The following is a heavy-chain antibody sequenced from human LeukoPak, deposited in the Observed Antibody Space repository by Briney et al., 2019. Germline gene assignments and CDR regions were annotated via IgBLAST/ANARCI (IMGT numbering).Heavy chain of an antibody. CDR3: ARRESANYYFDY. Sequence: GESLKISCSGSGNSIKNYGIARVRQMPGKGLEWMGIIYPGDSDTRYSPSFQGQVTISADKSISTAYLQWSSLNASDTAMYYCARRESANYYFDYWGQGTLVTVSS. CDR2: IYPGDSDT. CDR1: GNSIKNYG. V-gene: IGHV5-51*01. J-gene: IGHJ4*02. D-gene: IGHD1-7*01.